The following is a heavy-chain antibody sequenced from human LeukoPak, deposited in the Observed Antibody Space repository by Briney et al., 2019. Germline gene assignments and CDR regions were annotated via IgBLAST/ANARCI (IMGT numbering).Heavy chain of an antibody. CDR1: GFTFSSYA. CDR2: ISGSGGST. V-gene: IGHV3-23*01. Sequence: GGSLRLSCAASGFTFSSYAMSWVRQAAGKGLEWVSAISGSGGSTYYADSVKGRFTISRDNSKNTLYLQMNSLRAEDTAVYYCAKIFRVYYDSSGSYYTPYEAFDIWGQGTMVTVSS. D-gene: IGHD3-22*01. CDR3: AKIFRVYYDSSGSYYTPYEAFDI. J-gene: IGHJ3*02.